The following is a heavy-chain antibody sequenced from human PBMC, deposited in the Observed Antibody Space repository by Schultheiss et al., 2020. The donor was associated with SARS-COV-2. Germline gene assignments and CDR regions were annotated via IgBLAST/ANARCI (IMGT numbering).Heavy chain of an antibody. CDR2: IYYSGST. Sequence: SETLSLTCAVSGGSISSSNWWSWVRQPPGKGLEWIGYIYYSGSTNYNPSLKSRVTISVDTSKNQFSLKLSSVTAADTAVYYCARAEGYCSGGSCYGGYWYFDLWGRGTLVTVSS. J-gene: IGHJ2*01. CDR3: ARAEGYCSGGSCYGGYWYFDL. V-gene: IGHV4-4*02. CDR1: GGSISSSNW. D-gene: IGHD2-15*01.